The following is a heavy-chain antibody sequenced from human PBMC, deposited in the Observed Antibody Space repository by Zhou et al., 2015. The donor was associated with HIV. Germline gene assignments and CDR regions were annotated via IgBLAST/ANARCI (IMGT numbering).Heavy chain of an antibody. V-gene: IGHV1-18*01. J-gene: IGHJ2*01. Sequence: QVQLVQSGAEVKKPGASVKVSCKASGYTFTNNPMNWVRQAPGQGLEWMGWITPYNGNTNYAQKFQGRVTMTIDTSTRTAYMDLRSLRSDDTAVYYCAREGWGSWYFDLWGRGTLVSVSS. CDR2: ITPYNGNT. CDR1: GYTFTNNP. CDR3: AREGWGSWYFDL. D-gene: IGHD7-27*01.